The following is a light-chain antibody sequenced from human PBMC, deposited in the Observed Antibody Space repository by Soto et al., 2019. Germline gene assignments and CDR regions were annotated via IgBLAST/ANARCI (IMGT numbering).Light chain of an antibody. V-gene: IGKV1-5*03. CDR2: KSS. Sequence: DIQMTHSPSTLSGSVGDRVTITCRASQTISCWLAWYQQKPGKAPKLLIYKSSTLKSGVPSRFSGSGSGTEFTLTISSLQPDDFATYYCQHYNRYSEAFGQGTKVELK. CDR1: QTISCW. J-gene: IGKJ1*01. CDR3: QHYNRYSEA.